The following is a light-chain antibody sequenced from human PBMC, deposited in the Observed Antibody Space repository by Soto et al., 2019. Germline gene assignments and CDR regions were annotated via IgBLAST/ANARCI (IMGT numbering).Light chain of an antibody. CDR2: DAF. CDR1: QSVGRN. V-gene: IGKV3-15*01. Sequence: EIVMTQSPATLSVSPGERATVSCKASQSVGRNLAWYQQKPGQAPRLLIHDAFRRAADVPARFSGSGSGTEFTLTIDSLQSEDFAVYYCQQYNHWPPLTFGGGTKVEIK. CDR3: QQYNHWPPLT. J-gene: IGKJ4*01.